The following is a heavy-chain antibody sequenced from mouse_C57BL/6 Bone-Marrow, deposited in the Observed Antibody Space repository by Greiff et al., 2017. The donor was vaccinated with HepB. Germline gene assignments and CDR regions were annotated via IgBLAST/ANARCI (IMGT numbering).Heavy chain of an antibody. CDR1: GYTFTSYG. V-gene: IGHV1-81*01. Sequence: QVQLQQSGAELARPGASVKLSCKASGYTFTSYGISWVKQRTGQGLEWIGEIYPRSGNTYYNEKFKGKATLNADKSSSTAYMELRSLTSEDSAVYFCARGYYGARFAYWGQGTLVTVSA. CDR3: ARGYYGARFAY. J-gene: IGHJ3*01. D-gene: IGHD1-1*01. CDR2: IYPRSGNT.